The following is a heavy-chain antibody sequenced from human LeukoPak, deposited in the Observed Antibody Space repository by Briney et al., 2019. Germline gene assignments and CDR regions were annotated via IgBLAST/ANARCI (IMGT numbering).Heavy chain of an antibody. CDR3: ATIQLWFYYMDV. CDR1: GFTFSSYS. Sequence: PGGSLRLSCAASGFTFSSYSMNWVRQAPGKGLEWVSSISSSSSYIYYADSVKGRFTISRDNAKNSLYLQMNSLRAEDTAVYYCATIQLWFYYMDVWGKGTTVTVSS. J-gene: IGHJ6*03. CDR2: ISSSSSYI. V-gene: IGHV3-21*01. D-gene: IGHD5-18*01.